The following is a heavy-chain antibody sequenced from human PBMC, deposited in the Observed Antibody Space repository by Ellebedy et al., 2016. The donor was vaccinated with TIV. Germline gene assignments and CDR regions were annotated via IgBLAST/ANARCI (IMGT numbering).Heavy chain of an antibody. CDR2: ISSSGSTT. CDR3: ARTTDCSGGSCYSRLDY. Sequence: GGSLRLSCAASGFTFSDYYMTWIRQAPGKGLEWVSYISSSGSTTYYADSVKGRFTISRDNAKNSLYLQMNSLRAEDTAVYYCARTTDCSGGSCYSRLDYWGQGTLVTVSS. CDR1: GFTFSDYY. V-gene: IGHV3-11*01. D-gene: IGHD2-15*01. J-gene: IGHJ4*02.